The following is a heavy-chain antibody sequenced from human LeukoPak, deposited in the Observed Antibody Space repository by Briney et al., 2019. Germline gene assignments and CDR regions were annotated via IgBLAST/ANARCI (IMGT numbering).Heavy chain of an antibody. J-gene: IGHJ6*02. Sequence: ASVKVSCTASGYTFTSYDINWVRQATGQGLEWMGWMNPNSGNTGYAQKFQGRVTMTRNTSISTAYLELSSLRSEDTAAYYCARGTIRLWFGDPGAYYYGMDVWGQGTTVTVSS. CDR2: MNPNSGNT. V-gene: IGHV1-8*01. CDR3: ARGTIRLWFGDPGAYYYGMDV. CDR1: GYTFTSYD. D-gene: IGHD3-10*01.